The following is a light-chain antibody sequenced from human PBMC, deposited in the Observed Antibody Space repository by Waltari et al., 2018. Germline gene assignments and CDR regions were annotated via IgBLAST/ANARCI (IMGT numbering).Light chain of an antibody. V-gene: IGKV3-11*01. CDR3: QQRRDWPLT. CDR2: DTS. J-gene: IGKJ4*01. Sequence: DIVLTQSPATLSLSPGERASLSCRASQSVTNYLAWYQQKPGQAPRLLIYDTSNRATGSPARFSGSGFGTDVTLTISSLEPEDFAVYYCQQRRDWPLTFGGGTKVEIK. CDR1: QSVTNY.